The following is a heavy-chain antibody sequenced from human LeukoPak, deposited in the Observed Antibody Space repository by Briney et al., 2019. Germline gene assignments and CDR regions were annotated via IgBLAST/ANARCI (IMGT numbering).Heavy chain of an antibody. V-gene: IGHV4-4*07. J-gene: IGHJ4*02. CDR1: GGSVSDYY. CDR3: ANLPPYYYDGSGSYV. Sequence: PSETLSLTCTVSGGSVSDYYWSWIRQTAGKELEWIGRVYTGGSTNYNPSLKSRVTMSLDESKNEVFLMLFSVTAADTAVYFCANLPPYYYDGSGSYVWGQGTLVAVSS. CDR2: VYTGGST. D-gene: IGHD3-22*01.